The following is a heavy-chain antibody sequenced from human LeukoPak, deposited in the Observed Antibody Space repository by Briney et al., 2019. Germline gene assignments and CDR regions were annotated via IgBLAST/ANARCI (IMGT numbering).Heavy chain of an antibody. J-gene: IGHJ6*03. CDR1: GFIFSDYE. Sequence: GGSLRLSCAASGFIFSDYEMNWVRQAPGKGLEWLLHISTSGSIIHYGDSVKGRFTISRDNAKNSLYLQMNSLRAEDTAVYYCARDNPRSYYYYMDVWGKGTTVTVSS. CDR3: ARDNPRSYYYYMDV. D-gene: IGHD1-14*01. CDR2: ISTSGSII. V-gene: IGHV3-48*03.